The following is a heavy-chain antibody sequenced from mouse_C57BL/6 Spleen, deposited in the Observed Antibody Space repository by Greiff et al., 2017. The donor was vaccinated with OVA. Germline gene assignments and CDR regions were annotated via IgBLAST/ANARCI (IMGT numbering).Heavy chain of an antibody. J-gene: IGHJ2*01. Sequence: EVQLQQSGPVLVKPGASVKMSCQASGYTFTDYYMNWVKQSHGKSLEWIGVINPYNGGTSYNQKFKGKATLTVDKSSSTAYMELNSLTSEDSAVYYCARRESGYSLDYWGQGTTLTVSS. CDR1: GYTFTDYY. D-gene: IGHD3-1*01. V-gene: IGHV1-19*01. CDR2: INPYNGGT. CDR3: ARRESGYSLDY.